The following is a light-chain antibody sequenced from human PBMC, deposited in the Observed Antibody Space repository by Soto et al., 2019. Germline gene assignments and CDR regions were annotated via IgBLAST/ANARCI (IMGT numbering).Light chain of an antibody. CDR2: GAS. CDR3: QQYDSLAQCT. CDR1: QDIKNY. J-gene: IGKJ4*01. Sequence: DIQMTQSPSSLSASVGDRVTITCQASQDIKNYLNWYQQKPGKAPKLLIYGASNLETGVPSRFSGGASGTDFTFTITSLQPEDFATYYCQQYDSLAQCTFGGGTKVEIE. V-gene: IGKV1-33*01.